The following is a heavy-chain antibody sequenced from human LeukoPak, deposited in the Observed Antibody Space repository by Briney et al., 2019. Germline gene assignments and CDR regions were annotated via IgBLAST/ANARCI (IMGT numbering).Heavy chain of an antibody. CDR2: IYYSGST. Sequence: SETLSLTRTVSGGSISSSSYYWSWIRQPPGKGLEWIGYIYYSGSTNYNPSLKSRVTISVDTSKNQFSLKLSSVTAADTAVYYCAREGVDTAMMNALLYYYYYMDVWGKGTTVTVSS. J-gene: IGHJ6*03. CDR3: AREGVDTAMMNALLYYYYYMDV. CDR1: GGSISSSSYY. V-gene: IGHV4-61*01. D-gene: IGHD5-18*01.